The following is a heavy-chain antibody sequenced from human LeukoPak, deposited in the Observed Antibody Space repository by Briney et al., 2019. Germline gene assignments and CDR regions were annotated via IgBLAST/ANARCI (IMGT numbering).Heavy chain of an antibody. D-gene: IGHD3-10*01. Sequence: SSETLSLTCTVSGGSISSSSYYWGWIRQPPGKGLEWIGSIYYSGSTYYNPSLKSRVTISVDTSKNQFSLKLSSVTAADTAVYYCARDLKEFHGLYYFDYWGQGTLVTVSS. CDR3: ARDLKEFHGLYYFDY. CDR1: GGSISSSSYY. V-gene: IGHV4-39*07. J-gene: IGHJ4*02. CDR2: IYYSGST.